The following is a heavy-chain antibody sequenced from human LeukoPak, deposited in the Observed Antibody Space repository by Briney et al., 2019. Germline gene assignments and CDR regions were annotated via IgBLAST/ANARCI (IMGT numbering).Heavy chain of an antibody. Sequence: SETLSLTCAVYGGSFSGYYWSWIRQPPGKGLEWIGEINHSGSTNYNPSLKSRVTISVDTSKNQFSLKLSSVTAADTAVYYCARWLTLYAFDFWGQGTTVTISS. V-gene: IGHV4-34*01. CDR3: ARWLTLYAFDF. CDR1: GGSFSGYY. CDR2: INHSGST. J-gene: IGHJ3*01. D-gene: IGHD3-9*01.